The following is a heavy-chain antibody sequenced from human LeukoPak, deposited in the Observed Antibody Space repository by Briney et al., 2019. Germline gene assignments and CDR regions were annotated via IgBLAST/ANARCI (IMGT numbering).Heavy chain of an antibody. V-gene: IGHV4-34*01. CDR3: ARSNHYDFWTLYNWFDP. J-gene: IGHJ5*02. CDR2: INHSGST. CDR1: GGSFSGYY. Sequence: PSETLSLTCAVYGGSFSGYYWSWIRQPPGKGLEWIGEINHSGSTNYHPSLKRRVSISVDTSKNQFSLKLSSVTAAHTAVYYCARSNHYDFWTLYNWFDPWGQGTLVTVSS. D-gene: IGHD3-3*01.